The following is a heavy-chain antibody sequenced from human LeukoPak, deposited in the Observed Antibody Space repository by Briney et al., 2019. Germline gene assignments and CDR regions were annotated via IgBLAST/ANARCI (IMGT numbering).Heavy chain of an antibody. CDR1: GSSISSYY. CDR2: IGWNSGSI. CDR3: AKSLYYYGSGSPFDY. D-gene: IGHD3-10*01. Sequence: LTCTVSGSSISSYYWSWIRQPPGKGLEWVSGIGWNSGSIGYADSVKGRFTISRDNAKNSLYLQMNSLRAEDTALYYCAKSLYYYGSGSPFDYWGQGTLVTVSS. J-gene: IGHJ4*02. V-gene: IGHV3-9*01.